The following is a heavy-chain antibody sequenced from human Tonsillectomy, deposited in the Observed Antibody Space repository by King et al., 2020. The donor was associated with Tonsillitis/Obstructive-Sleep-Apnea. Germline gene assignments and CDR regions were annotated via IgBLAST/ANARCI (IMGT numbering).Heavy chain of an antibody. CDR2: IYYSGSI. V-gene: IGHV4-59*08. Sequence: HVQLQESGPGLVKPSETLSLTCTVSGGSISSYYWSWIRPPPGKGLEWIGYIYYSGSINYNPSLKSRVTISVDTSKNQFSLKLSSVTAADTAVYYFATTPIAARFWFDPWGQGTLVTVSS. D-gene: IGHD6-6*01. J-gene: IGHJ5*02. CDR1: GGSISSYY. CDR3: ATTPIAARFWFDP.